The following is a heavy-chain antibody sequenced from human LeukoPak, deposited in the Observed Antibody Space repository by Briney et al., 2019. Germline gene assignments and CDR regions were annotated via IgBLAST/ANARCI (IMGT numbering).Heavy chain of an antibody. CDR1: GFTFSSYA. CDR2: ISGSGGST. D-gene: IGHD3-3*01. J-gene: IGHJ5*02. Sequence: GGSLRLSCAASGFTFSSYAMSWVRQAPGKGQELVSAISGSGGSTYYADSVKGRFTISTDNSKNTLYLQMNSLRAEDTAVYYCAKAFTKTFLEWLQKAWFDPWGQGTLVTVSS. CDR3: AKAFTKTFLEWLQKAWFDP. V-gene: IGHV3-23*01.